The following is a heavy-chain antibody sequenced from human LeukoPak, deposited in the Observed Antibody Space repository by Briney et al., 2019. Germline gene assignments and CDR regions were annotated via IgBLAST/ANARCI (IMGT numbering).Heavy chain of an antibody. Sequence: SETLSLTCSVSGASVTNFYWTWIRQTAGKGLEYIGRIYASGSIDYNPSLKSRVTLSVDSSNNQFSLNLTSVTAADTALYYCARSARFNYFYMDVWGKGTSVTVSS. CDR3: ARSARFNYFYMDV. CDR2: IYASGSI. D-gene: IGHD2-15*01. V-gene: IGHV4-4*07. J-gene: IGHJ6*03. CDR1: GASVTNFY.